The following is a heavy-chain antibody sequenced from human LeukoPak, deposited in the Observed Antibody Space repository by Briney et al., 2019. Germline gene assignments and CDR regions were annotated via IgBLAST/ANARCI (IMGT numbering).Heavy chain of an antibody. J-gene: IGHJ5*02. CDR2: IYYSGNT. D-gene: IGHD3-22*01. V-gene: IGHV4-59*01. CDR1: GGSISSYY. Sequence: SETLSLTCTVSGGSISSYYWSWIWQPPGKGLEWIGYIYYSGNTNYNPSLKSRVTISVDTSKNQFSLKLSSVTAADTAVYYCARSGEDYYDSSGTFDPWGQGTLVTVSS. CDR3: ARSGEDYYDSSGTFDP.